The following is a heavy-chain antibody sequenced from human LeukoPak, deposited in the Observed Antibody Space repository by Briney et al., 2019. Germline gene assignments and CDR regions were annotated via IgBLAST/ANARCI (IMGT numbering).Heavy chain of an antibody. V-gene: IGHV3-23*01. CDR1: GFTFSSYA. Sequence: GGSLRLSCAAPGFTFSSYAMSWVRQAPGKGLEWVSVISGSGGSTYYADSVKGRFTISRDNSKNTLYLQMNSLRAEDTAVYYCAKRGYYDSSVVDYWGQGTLVTVSS. J-gene: IGHJ4*02. D-gene: IGHD3-22*01. CDR2: ISGSGGST. CDR3: AKRGYYDSSVVDY.